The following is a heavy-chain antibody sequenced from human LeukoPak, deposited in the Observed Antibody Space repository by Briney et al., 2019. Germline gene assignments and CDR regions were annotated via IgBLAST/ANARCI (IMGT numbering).Heavy chain of an antibody. CDR3: VCGPTMTSGFNH. CDR1: GYKFSNYW. CDR2: IYPDDSDT. D-gene: IGHD4-11*01. V-gene: IGHV5-51*01. J-gene: IGHJ4*02. Sequence: PGESLQISCTGSGYKFSNYWIGWVRQKPGKGLDWMGIIYPDDSDTRYSPSFKGQVTISVDKSITTAHLQWSSLKASDTAMYYCVCGPTMTSGFNHWGQGTQVTVSS.